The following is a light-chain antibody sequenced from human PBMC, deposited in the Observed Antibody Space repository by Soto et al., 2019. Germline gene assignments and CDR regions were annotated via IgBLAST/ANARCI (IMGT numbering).Light chain of an antibody. J-gene: IGKJ3*01. Sequence: EIVLTQSPGTLSLSPGERATLSCRASQSVSSNNLAGYQQKRGQAPRLLIYGASSRATGIPDRFSGSGSGTDFTLTISSLEPEDVAVYYCQQYGSSPLFAVGPGTEVDL. CDR3: QQYGSSPLFA. CDR2: GAS. CDR1: QSVSSNN. V-gene: IGKV3-20*01.